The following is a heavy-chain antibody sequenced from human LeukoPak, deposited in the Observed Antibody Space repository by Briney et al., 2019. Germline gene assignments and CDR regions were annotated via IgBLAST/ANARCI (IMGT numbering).Heavy chain of an antibody. V-gene: IGHV4-34*01. CDR1: GGSFSGYG. CDR3: AREKEAAKLKWFDP. J-gene: IGHJ5*02. Sequence: SETLSLTCAVYGGSFSGYGWSWIRQPPGKGLEWSGETNHSGSTSYTPSLKSRVKISVDTSKNQFSLEVTPVTAADTAGYYCAREKEAAKLKWFDPWGQGTLVTVSS. CDR2: TNHSGST. D-gene: IGHD2-15*01.